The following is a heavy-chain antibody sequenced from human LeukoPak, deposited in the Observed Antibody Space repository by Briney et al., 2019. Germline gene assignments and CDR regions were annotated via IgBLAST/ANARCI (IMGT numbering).Heavy chain of an antibody. Sequence: GASVKVSCKASGYTFTSHDINWVRQATGQGLEWMGWMNPNSGDTGYAQKFQGRVTMTRNTSISTAYMELSSLRSEDTAVYYCARGYSSGWYGIPYYYYMDVWGKGTTVTISS. CDR2: MNPNSGDT. CDR1: GYTFTSHD. D-gene: IGHD6-19*01. J-gene: IGHJ6*03. V-gene: IGHV1-8*01. CDR3: ARGYSSGWYGIPYYYYMDV.